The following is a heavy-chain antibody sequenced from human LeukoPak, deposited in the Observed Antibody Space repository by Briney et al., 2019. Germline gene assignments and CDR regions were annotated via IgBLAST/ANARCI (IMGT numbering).Heavy chain of an antibody. CDR2: IWHSGYT. CDR3: ASRYNWNHFDY. D-gene: IGHD1-20*01. CDR1: GGSIGKTNW. V-gene: IGHV4-4*02. J-gene: IGHJ4*01. Sequence: SGTLSLTCAVSGGSIGKTNWWRWVRQSPGTGLEWIGEIWHSGYTNYNPSLKSRVTISVDTSKNQFSLRLTSVTAADTAIYYCASRYNWNHFDYWGHGTLVTVSS.